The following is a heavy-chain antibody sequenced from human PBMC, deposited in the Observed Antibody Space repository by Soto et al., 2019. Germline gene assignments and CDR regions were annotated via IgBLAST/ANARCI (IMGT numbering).Heavy chain of an antibody. D-gene: IGHD2-21*01. CDR2: IIPIFGTA. CDR3: ARPFSLIPYGMGV. V-gene: IGHV1-69*13. J-gene: IGHJ6*02. CDR1: GGTFSSYA. Sequence: ASVKVSCKASGGTFSSYAISWVRQAPGQGLEWMGGIIPIFGTANYAQKFQGRVTITADESTSTAYMELSSLRSEDTAVYYCARPFSLIPYGMGVWGQGTTVTVSS.